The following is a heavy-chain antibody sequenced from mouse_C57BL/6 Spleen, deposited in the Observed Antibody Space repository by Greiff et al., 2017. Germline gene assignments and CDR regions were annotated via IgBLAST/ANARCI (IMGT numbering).Heavy chain of an antibody. Sequence: QVQLQQSGAELARPGASVKLSCKASGYTFTSYGISWVKQRTGQGLEWIGEIYPRSGNTYYNEKFKGKATLTADKSSSTAYMELRSLTSEDSAVSFCARSHYYGSSYPYYYAMDYWGQGTSVTVSS. J-gene: IGHJ4*01. D-gene: IGHD1-1*01. V-gene: IGHV1-81*01. CDR3: ARSHYYGSSYPYYYAMDY. CDR2: IYPRSGNT. CDR1: GYTFTSYG.